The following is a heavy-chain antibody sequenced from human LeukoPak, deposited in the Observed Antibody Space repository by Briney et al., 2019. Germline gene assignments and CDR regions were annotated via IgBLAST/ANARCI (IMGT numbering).Heavy chain of an antibody. J-gene: IGHJ4*02. CDR1: GGSISSYY. Sequence: PSETLSLTCTVSGGSISSYYWSWIRQPPGKGLEWIGYIYTSGSTNYNPSLKSRVTISVDTSKNQFSLKLSSVTAADTAVYYCARHRGYSCGTIFDYWGQGTLVTVSS. V-gene: IGHV4-4*09. D-gene: IGHD5-18*01. CDR2: IYTSGST. CDR3: ARHRGYSCGTIFDY.